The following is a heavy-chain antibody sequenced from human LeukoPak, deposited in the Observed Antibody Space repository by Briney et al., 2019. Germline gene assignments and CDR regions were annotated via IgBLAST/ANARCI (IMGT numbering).Heavy chain of an antibody. Sequence: SETLSLTCTVSGGSITNYYWNWVRQSPGKGLEWIGEINHSGSTNYNPSLKSRVTISVDTSKNQFSLKLSSVTAADTAVYYCAGGLDRVRRIDYWGQGTLVTVSS. D-gene: IGHD3-22*01. CDR2: INHSGST. CDR1: GGSITNYY. CDR3: AGGLDRVRRIDY. J-gene: IGHJ4*02. V-gene: IGHV4-34*01.